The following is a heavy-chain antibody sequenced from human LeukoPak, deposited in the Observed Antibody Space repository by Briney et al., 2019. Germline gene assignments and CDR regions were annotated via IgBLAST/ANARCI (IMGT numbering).Heavy chain of an antibody. CDR2: ISSSSSYI. CDR3: ARDLWFGEVSAPSY. Sequence: PGGSLRLSCAASGFTFSSYSMNWVRQAPGKGLDGVSSISSSSSYIYYADSVKGRFTISRDNAKNSLCLQMNSLRAEDTAVYYCARDLWFGEVSAPSYWGQGTLVTVSS. D-gene: IGHD3-10*01. CDR1: GFTFSSYS. J-gene: IGHJ4*02. V-gene: IGHV3-21*01.